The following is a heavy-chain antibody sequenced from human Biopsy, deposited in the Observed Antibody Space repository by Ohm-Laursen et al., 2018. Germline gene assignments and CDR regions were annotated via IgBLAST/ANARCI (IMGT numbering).Heavy chain of an antibody. CDR2: VYYTGST. V-gene: IGHV4-59*01. J-gene: IGHJ2*01. CDR3: ARDRGYYSDRTVPGYFDL. D-gene: IGHD3-22*01. Sequence: SETLSLTCIVSGDSISSYYWSWIRQPPGKGLECIGYVYYTGSTDYNPSLQSRVTISVDTSKNHFSLRLRSVTPADTAIYYCARDRGYYSDRTVPGYFDLWGRGTLVTVSP. CDR1: GDSISSYY.